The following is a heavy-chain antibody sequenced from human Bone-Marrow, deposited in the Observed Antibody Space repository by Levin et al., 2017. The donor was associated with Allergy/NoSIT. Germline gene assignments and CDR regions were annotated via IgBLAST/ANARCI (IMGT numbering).Heavy chain of an antibody. V-gene: IGHV2-26*01. CDR2: IFSNDEK. D-gene: IGHD3-22*01. CDR3: ARTYYYDSSGYYPGVNWFDP. J-gene: IGHJ5*02. CDR1: GFSLSNARMG. Sequence: SGPTLVKPTETLTLTCTVSGFSLSNARMGVSWIRQPPGKALEWLAHIFSNDEKSYSTSLKSRLTISKDTSKSQVVLTMTNMDPVDTATYYCARTYYYDSSGYYPGVNWFDPWGQGTLVTVSS.